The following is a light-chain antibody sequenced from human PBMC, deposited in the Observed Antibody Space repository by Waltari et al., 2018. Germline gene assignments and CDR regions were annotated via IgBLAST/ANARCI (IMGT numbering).Light chain of an antibody. CDR3: GTWDNSLSVV. Sequence: QSVLTQPPSVSAAPGQKVSISCSGSSSNIGKSYVSWYQQVPGTAPKLLIHDNNNRPSGIPDRFSGSKSGTSATLVITGLQTGDEADYFCGTWDNSLSVVFGSGTKVTVL. CDR1: SSNIGKSY. V-gene: IGLV1-51*01. CDR2: DNN. J-gene: IGLJ6*01.